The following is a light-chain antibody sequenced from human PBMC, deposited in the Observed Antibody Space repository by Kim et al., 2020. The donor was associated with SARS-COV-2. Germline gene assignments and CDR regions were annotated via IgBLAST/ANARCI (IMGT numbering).Light chain of an antibody. Sequence: EIVMTQSPATLSVSPGDSATLSCRASQSISTHLGWYQQKPSQAPRLLIYDTSTRATGVPARFSGSGSGTEFTLTISSLQSEDFAVYYCQQYNTWPPITFGQGTRLEIK. CDR1: QSISTH. J-gene: IGKJ5*01. CDR3: QQYNTWPPIT. CDR2: DTS. V-gene: IGKV3-15*01.